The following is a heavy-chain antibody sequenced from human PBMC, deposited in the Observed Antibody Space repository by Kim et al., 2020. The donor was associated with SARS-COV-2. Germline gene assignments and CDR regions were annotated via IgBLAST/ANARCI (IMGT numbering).Heavy chain of an antibody. V-gene: IGHV3-30*02. CDR3: ATELYTGTPGADAFNI. Sequence: GGSLRLSCAASGFVFSSYGMHWLRRAPGKGLEWVAYIWNDGSKKGYADSVKGRFTISRDSPENTLYLKMNSLRVEDTAVYYCATELYTGTPGADAFNIWGQGTMVTVSS. CDR1: GFVFSSYG. J-gene: IGHJ3*02. D-gene: IGHD1-1*01. CDR2: IWNDGSKK.